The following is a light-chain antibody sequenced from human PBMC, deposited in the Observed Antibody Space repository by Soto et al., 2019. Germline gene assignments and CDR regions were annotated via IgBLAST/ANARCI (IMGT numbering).Light chain of an antibody. CDR3: SSYAGSSTV. CDR1: SSDVGAYSY. V-gene: IGLV2-8*01. CDR2: EVS. Sequence: QSVLTQPPSASGSPGQSVTISCTGTSSDVGAYSYVSWYQQHPGKAPKLMIYEVSYRPSGVPDRFSGSKSGNTASLTVSGLQAEDEADYYCSSYAGSSTVFGTGTKVTV. J-gene: IGLJ1*01.